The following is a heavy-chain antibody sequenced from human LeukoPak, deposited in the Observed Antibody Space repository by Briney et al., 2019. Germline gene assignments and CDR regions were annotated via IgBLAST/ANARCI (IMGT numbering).Heavy chain of an antibody. V-gene: IGHV1-69*05. CDR1: GGTFSSYA. J-gene: IGHJ4*02. CDR3: ARGWVPAATLHY. D-gene: IGHD2-2*01. Sequence: SVKVSCKASGGTFSSYAISWVRQAPGHGLEWLGGIIPIFGTANYAQKFQGRVTITTDESTSTAYMELSSLRSEDTAVYYCARGWVPAATLHYLGQGTLVTVSS. CDR2: IIPIFGTA.